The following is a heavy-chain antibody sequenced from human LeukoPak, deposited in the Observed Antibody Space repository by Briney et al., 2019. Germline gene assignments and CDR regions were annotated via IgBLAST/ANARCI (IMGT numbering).Heavy chain of an antibody. CDR3: AKDRGYNILTGYSKGHYFDY. D-gene: IGHD3-9*01. J-gene: IGHJ4*02. CDR2: IRCDGSNK. V-gene: IGHV3-30*02. CDR1: GFTFSSYG. Sequence: GGSLRLSCAASGFTFSSYGIHWVRQAPGKGLEWVAFIRCDGSNKHYADSVKGRFTISRDNSKNTLYLQMNSLRAEDTAVYSCAKDRGYNILTGYSKGHYFDYWGQGTLVTVSS.